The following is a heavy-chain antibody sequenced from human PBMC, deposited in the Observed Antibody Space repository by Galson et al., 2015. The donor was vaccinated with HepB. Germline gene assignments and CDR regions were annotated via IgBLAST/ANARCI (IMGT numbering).Heavy chain of an antibody. CDR2: ISSSSSYI. CDR3: TTVLLYDSSGYYFNRGFYYFDY. Sequence: SLRLSCAASGFTFSSYSMNWVRQAPGKGLEWVSSISSSSSYIYYAAPVKGRFTISRDDSKNTLYLQMNSLKTEDTAVYYCTTVLLYDSSGYYFNRGFYYFDYWGQGTLVTVSS. V-gene: IGHV3-21*03. CDR1: GFTFSSYS. D-gene: IGHD3-22*01. J-gene: IGHJ4*02.